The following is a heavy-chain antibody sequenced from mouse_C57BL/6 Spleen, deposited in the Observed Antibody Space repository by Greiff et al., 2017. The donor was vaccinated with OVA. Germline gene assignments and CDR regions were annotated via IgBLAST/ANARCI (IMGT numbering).Heavy chain of an antibody. CDR2: ISYDGSN. CDR1: GYSITSGYY. D-gene: IGHD5-1*01. Sequence: DVKLQESGPGLVKPSQSLSLTCSVTGYSITSGYYWNWIRQFPGNKLEWMGYISYDGSNNYNPSLKNRISITRDTSKNQFFLKLNSVTTEDTATYYCARARSNFDYWGQGTTLTVSS. CDR3: ARARSNFDY. V-gene: IGHV3-6*01. J-gene: IGHJ2*01.